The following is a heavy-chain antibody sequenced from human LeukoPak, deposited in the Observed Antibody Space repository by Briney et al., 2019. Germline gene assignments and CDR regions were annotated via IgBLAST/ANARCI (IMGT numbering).Heavy chain of an antibody. D-gene: IGHD3-10*01. CDR3: VKLFTYYYGSGSPFDP. J-gene: IGHJ5*02. Sequence: GGSLRLSCSASGFTFSSYAMFWVRQAPGKGLDYVSGISSNGGSTYYADSVMGRFTISRDNSKNTLYLQMSSLRAEDTAVYYCVKLFTYYYGSGSPFDPWGQGTLVTVSS. CDR2: ISSNGGST. CDR1: GFTFSSYA. V-gene: IGHV3-64D*06.